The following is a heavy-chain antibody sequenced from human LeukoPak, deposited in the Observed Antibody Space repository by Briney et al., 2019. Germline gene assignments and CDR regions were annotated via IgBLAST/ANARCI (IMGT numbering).Heavy chain of an antibody. CDR3: ARSGTYQYSSTSDC. J-gene: IGHJ4*02. V-gene: IGHV4-38-2*02. Sequence: SETLSLTCSVSGYSISSGYYWSWIRQTPGKGLEWIGEIDHSGTTNYNPSLTSRVTISLDTSKNQFSLKVTSVTAADTAVYFCARSGTYQYSSTSDCWGQGTLVTVSS. CDR1: GYSISSGYY. CDR2: IDHSGTT. D-gene: IGHD6-13*01.